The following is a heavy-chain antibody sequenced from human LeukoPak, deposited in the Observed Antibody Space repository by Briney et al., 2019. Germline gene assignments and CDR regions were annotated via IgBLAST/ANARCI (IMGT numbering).Heavy chain of an antibody. Sequence: PGGSLRLSCAASGFTFSTYSMNWVRQLPGKGLEWIGYIYYSGTTNYNPSLKSRVTISVDTSKNQFSLRLSSVTAADTAVYYCARHAYGGTFDYWGQGTLVTVSS. D-gene: IGHD4-23*01. CDR1: GFTFSTYS. CDR2: IYYSGTT. CDR3: ARHAYGGTFDY. J-gene: IGHJ4*02. V-gene: IGHV4-59*08.